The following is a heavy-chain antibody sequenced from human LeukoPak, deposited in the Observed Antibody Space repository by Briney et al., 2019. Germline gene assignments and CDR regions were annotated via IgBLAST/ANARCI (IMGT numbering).Heavy chain of an antibody. CDR1: GFTFSSYA. D-gene: IGHD3-10*01. Sequence: GGSLRLSCAASGFTFSSYAMHWVRQAPGKGLEWVAVISYDGSNKYYADSVKGRFTISRDNSKNTLYLQMNSLRAEDTAVYYCASEYYGGEPFYFDYWGQGTLVTVSS. CDR2: ISYDGSNK. V-gene: IGHV3-30-3*01. J-gene: IGHJ4*02. CDR3: ASEYYGGEPFYFDY.